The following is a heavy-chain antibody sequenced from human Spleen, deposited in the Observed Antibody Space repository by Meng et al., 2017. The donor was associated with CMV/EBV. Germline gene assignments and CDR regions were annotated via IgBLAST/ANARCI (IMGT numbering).Heavy chain of an antibody. D-gene: IGHD4-23*01. CDR2: INPNSGGT. Sequence: ASVKVSCKASGYTFTGYYMPWVRQAPGQGLEWMGWINPNSGGTNYAQKFQGRVTMTRDTSISTAYMELSRLRSDDTAVYYCARDLHYGGNLFDYWGQGTLVTVSS. V-gene: IGHV1-2*02. CDR1: GYTFTGYY. CDR3: ARDLHYGGNLFDY. J-gene: IGHJ4*02.